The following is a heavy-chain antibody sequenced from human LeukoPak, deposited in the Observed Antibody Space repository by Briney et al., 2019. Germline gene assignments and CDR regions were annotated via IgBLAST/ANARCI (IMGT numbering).Heavy chain of an antibody. Sequence: SETLSLTCAVYGGSFSGYYWSWIRQLPGKGLEWIGEINHSGSTNYNPSLKSRVTISVDTSKNQFSLKLSSVTAADTAVYYFARGCSSTSCDFDYWGQGTLVTVSS. D-gene: IGHD2-2*01. V-gene: IGHV4-34*01. CDR2: INHSGST. CDR3: ARGCSSTSCDFDY. J-gene: IGHJ4*02. CDR1: GGSFSGYY.